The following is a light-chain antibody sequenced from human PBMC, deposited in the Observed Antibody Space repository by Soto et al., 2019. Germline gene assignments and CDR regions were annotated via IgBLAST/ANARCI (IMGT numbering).Light chain of an antibody. CDR3: QQSYNTPRT. CDR1: QSISNY. J-gene: IGKJ1*01. CDR2: GAS. V-gene: IGKV1-39*01. Sequence: DIQMTQSPSSLSAFVGDRVTITCRASQSISNYLNWYQQKPGKAPKLLIYGASGLESGVPSRFSGSGSGTAFTLTISSLQPEDFATYYCQQSYNTPRTFGQGTKVDTK.